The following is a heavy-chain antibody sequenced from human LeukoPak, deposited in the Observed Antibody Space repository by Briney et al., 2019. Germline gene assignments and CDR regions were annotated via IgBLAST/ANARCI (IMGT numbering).Heavy chain of an antibody. V-gene: IGHV4-39*01. D-gene: IGHD6-19*01. J-gene: IGHJ4*02. CDR2: IYYSGST. CDR1: GGSISSSSYY. Sequence: SETLSLTCTVSGGSISSSSYYWGWIRQPPGKGLEWIGSIYYSGSTYYNPSLKSRLTISVDTSKNQFSLKLSSVTAADTAVYYCARHSSAVAGPRYDYWGQGTLVTVSS. CDR3: ARHSSAVAGPRYDY.